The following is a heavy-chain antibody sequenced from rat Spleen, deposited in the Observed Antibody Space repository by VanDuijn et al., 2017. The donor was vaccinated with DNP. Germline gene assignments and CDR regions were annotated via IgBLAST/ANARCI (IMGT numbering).Heavy chain of an antibody. J-gene: IGHJ2*01. CDR3: ATEALDY. V-gene: IGHV3-3*01. CDR2: VTNAGST. Sequence: EVLLQESGPGLVKPSQSLSLTCSVSGFSITNNFKWSWIRKFPGNKLEWMGYVTNAGSTHYNPSLRSRISITTDTSKNQFFLQVNSVTTEDTATYYCATEALDYWGQGVMVTVSS. CDR1: GFSITNNFK.